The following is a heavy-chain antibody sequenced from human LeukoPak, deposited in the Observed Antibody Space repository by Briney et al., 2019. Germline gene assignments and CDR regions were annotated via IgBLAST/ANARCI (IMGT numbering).Heavy chain of an antibody. CDR3: AASSGPPRY. Sequence: GGSLRLSCAASGFIFTDYWMYWVRQAPGRGLAWVANIKEDGSEKNYVDSVKGRFTISRDNAKNSVYLQMNSLRVEDTAVYYCAASSGPPRYWGQGTLVTVSS. CDR1: GFIFTDYW. D-gene: IGHD6-25*01. CDR2: IKEDGSEK. V-gene: IGHV3-7*01. J-gene: IGHJ4*02.